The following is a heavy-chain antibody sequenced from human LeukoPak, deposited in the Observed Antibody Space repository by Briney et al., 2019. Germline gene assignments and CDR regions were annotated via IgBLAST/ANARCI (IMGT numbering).Heavy chain of an antibody. V-gene: IGHV4-59*01. CDR3: LGSLAGYYYYMDV. CDR1: GGSISSYY. Sequence: PSETLSLTCTVSGGSISSYYWSWIRQPPGKGLEWIGYIYYSGSTNHNPSLKSRVTISVDTSKNQFSLKLSSVTAADTAVYYCLGSLAGYYYYMDVWGKGTTVTVSS. J-gene: IGHJ6*03. CDR2: IYYSGST. D-gene: IGHD6-13*01.